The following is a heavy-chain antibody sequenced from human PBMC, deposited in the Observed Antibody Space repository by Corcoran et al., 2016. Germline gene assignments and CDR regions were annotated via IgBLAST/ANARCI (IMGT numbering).Heavy chain of an antibody. CDR2: IKSKTDGETT. CDR3: HPYYPGGFAY. V-gene: IGHV3-15*01. J-gene: IGHJ4*02. CDR1: GFTFSNAW. D-gene: IGHD3-10*01. Sequence: EVQLVESGGGLVKPGGSLRLSCAGSGFTFSNAWMSWVRQAPGKGLEWVGRIKSKTDGETTDYAAPVKGRFTISRDDSKNTLYLQMDSLKTEDTSVYYCHPYYPGGFAYSGQGTLVTVSS.